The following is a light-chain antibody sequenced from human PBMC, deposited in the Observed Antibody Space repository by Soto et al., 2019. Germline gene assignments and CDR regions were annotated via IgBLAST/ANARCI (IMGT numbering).Light chain of an antibody. V-gene: IGKV1-5*03. CDR3: QQCNSYSPT. CDR1: QSISSW. J-gene: IGKJ1*01. CDR2: KAS. Sequence: DIQMTQSTSTLSASVGDRVTITCRASQSISSWLAWYQQKPGKAPKLLIYKASSLQSGVPSRFSGSGSGTEFTLTISSLQPDDFATYYCQQCNSYSPTFGQGTTVEIK.